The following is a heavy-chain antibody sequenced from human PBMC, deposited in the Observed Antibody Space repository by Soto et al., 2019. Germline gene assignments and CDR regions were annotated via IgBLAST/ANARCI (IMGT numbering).Heavy chain of an antibody. V-gene: IGHV3-21*01. CDR3: ARDVVPAAIVVYYYGMDV. CDR1: GFTFSSYS. J-gene: IGHJ6*02. CDR2: ISSSSSYI. D-gene: IGHD2-2*01. Sequence: GGSLRLSCAASGFTFSSYSMNWVRQAPGNGLEWVSSISSSSSYIYYADSVKGRFTISRDNAKNSLYLQMNSLRAEDTAVYYCARDVVPAAIVVYYYGMDVWGQGXTVTVYS.